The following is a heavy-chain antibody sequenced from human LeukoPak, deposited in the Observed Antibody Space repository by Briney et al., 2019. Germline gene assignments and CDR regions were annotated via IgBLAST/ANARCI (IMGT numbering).Heavy chain of an antibody. Sequence: SETLSLTCTVSGGSISSYYWSWIRQPPGKGLEWIGYIYYSGSTNYNPSLKSRVTISVDTSKNQFSLKLSSVTAADTAVYYCARPATPYYYDSSGYFRYWGQGTLVTVSS. CDR2: IYYSGST. D-gene: IGHD3-22*01. J-gene: IGHJ4*02. CDR3: ARPATPYYYDSSGYFRY. V-gene: IGHV4-59*12. CDR1: GGSISSYY.